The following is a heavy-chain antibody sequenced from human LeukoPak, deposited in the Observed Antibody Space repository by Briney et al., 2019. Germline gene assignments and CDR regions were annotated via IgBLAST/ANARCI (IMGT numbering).Heavy chain of an antibody. CDR1: VGPLSRLY. J-gene: IGHJ4*02. CDR2: IYYPGST. Sequence: PSDTLSLTCSLSVGPLSRLYWSWLRQPPGRGLVWIGYIYYPGSTNYNPSLKSRVTMFVDMSKNQFSLRLSSVTAADTAVYYCARHRAYSSSSPFDYWGQGTLVTVSS. D-gene: IGHD6-6*01. V-gene: IGHV4-59*08. CDR3: ARHRAYSSSSPFDY.